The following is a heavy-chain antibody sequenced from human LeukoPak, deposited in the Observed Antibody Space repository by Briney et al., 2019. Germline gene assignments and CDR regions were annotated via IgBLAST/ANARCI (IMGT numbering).Heavy chain of an antibody. CDR1: GYTFTSYY. V-gene: IGHV1-46*01. J-gene: IGHJ3*02. Sequence: ASVKVSCKASGYTFTSYYMHWVRQAPGQGLEWMGIINPSGGSTSYAQKLQGRVTMTTDTSTSTAYMELRSLRSDDTAVYYCARERFQVATIINHDAFDIWGQGTMVTVSS. D-gene: IGHD5-24*01. CDR2: INPSGGST. CDR3: ARERFQVATIINHDAFDI.